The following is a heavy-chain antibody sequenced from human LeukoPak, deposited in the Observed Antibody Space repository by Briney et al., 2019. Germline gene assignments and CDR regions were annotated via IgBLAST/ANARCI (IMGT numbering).Heavy chain of an antibody. J-gene: IGHJ4*02. CDR2: IYSDGST. Sequence: PRGSLRLSCAASGFIVSGDFMSWVRQAPGKGLEWVSVIYSDGSTYYADSVKGRFTISRDNSKNTLYLQMNSLRAEDTAVYRCAQDVAYYYDSSGYALPYYFDYWGQGTLVTVSS. V-gene: IGHV3-53*01. D-gene: IGHD3-22*01. CDR3: AQDVAYYYDSSGYALPYYFDY. CDR1: GFIVSGDF.